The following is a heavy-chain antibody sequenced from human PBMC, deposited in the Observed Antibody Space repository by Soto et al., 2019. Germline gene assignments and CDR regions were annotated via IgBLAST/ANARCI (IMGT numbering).Heavy chain of an antibody. D-gene: IGHD3-3*01. Sequence: GGSLRLSCAATGFTFSSYSVNWVRQAPGKGLEWVSCITGSSNYINYEDSVKGRFTISRDNAKNSLYLQMNSLRAEDTAVYFCARGDPWSGNQIDYWGQGTLVTVSS. CDR3: ARGDPWSGNQIDY. V-gene: IGHV3-21*01. CDR1: GFTFSSYS. J-gene: IGHJ4*02. CDR2: ITGSSNYI.